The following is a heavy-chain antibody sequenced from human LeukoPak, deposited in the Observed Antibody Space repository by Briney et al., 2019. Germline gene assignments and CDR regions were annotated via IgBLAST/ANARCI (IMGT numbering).Heavy chain of an antibody. J-gene: IGHJ4*02. D-gene: IGHD2-2*01. CDR1: GYSFTTYW. CDR3: ARRQGCSSTSCPPDY. CDR2: IYPGDSDT. V-gene: IGHV5-51*01. Sequence: GESLKISCKGSGYSFTTYWIGWVRQMPGKGLEWMGIIYPGDSDTRYSPSFQGKVTMSVDKSISTAYLQWSSLKASDTAMYYCARRQGCSSTSCPPDYWGQGTLVTVSS.